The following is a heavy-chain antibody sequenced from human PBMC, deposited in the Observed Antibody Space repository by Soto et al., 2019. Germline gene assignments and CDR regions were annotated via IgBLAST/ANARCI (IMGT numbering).Heavy chain of an antibody. V-gene: IGHV1-2*02. J-gene: IGHJ3*02. D-gene: IGHD3-22*01. CDR2: ISPNSGGT. Sequence: AAVKVSCKASGYTFTGYYMHWVRQAPGQGXEWMGWISPNSGGTNYAQKFQGRVTMTRDTSISTAYMELSRLRSDDTAVYYCARAPWYYYDSSGYFGYAFDIWGQGTMVTVSS. CDR3: ARAPWYYYDSSGYFGYAFDI. CDR1: GYTFTGYY.